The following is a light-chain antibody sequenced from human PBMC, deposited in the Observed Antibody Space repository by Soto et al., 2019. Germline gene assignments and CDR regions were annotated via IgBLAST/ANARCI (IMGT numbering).Light chain of an antibody. CDR3: QQYVTSPEWT. CDR2: GTS. J-gene: IGKJ1*01. CDR1: QSVSSSY. V-gene: IGKV3-20*01. Sequence: EIVLTQSPGTLSLSPGERATLSCRASQSVSSSYLAWYQQKPGQAPRLLIYGTSSRASGIPDRFSGSESGTDFTLTISRLEPEDFAVYYCQQYVTSPEWTFGQGTKVEIK.